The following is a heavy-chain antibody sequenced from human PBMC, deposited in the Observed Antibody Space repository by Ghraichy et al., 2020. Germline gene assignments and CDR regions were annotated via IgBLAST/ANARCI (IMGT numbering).Heavy chain of an antibody. J-gene: IGHJ5*02. CDR1: GYTFTGYY. CDR2: INPNSGGT. CDR3: AREEEWELLPGNWFDP. V-gene: IGHV1-2*02. Sequence: ASVKVSCKASGYTFTGYYMHWVRQAPGQGLEWMGWINPNSGGTNYAQKFQGRVTMTRDTSISTAYMELSRLRSDDTAVYYCAREEEWELLPGNWFDPWGQGTLVTVSS. D-gene: IGHD1-26*01.